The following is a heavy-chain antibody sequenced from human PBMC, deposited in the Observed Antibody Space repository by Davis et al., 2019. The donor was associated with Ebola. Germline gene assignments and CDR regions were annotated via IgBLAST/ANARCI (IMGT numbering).Heavy chain of an antibody. D-gene: IGHD3-22*01. Sequence: HSQTLSLTCAISGDSVSSNSAAWNWIRQSPSRGLEWLGRTYYRSKWYNDYAVSVKSRITINPDTSKNQFSLQLNSVTPEDTAVYYCAREQRSYDSSGYYRFDYWGQGTLVTVSS. V-gene: IGHV6-1*01. J-gene: IGHJ4*02. CDR2: TYYRSKWYN. CDR1: GDSVSSNSAA. CDR3: AREQRSYDSSGYYRFDY.